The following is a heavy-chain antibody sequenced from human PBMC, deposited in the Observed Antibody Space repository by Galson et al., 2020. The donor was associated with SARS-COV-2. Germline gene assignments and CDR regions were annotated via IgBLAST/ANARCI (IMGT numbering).Heavy chain of an antibody. V-gene: IGHV4-39*07. CDR1: GGSISSSSYY. CDR2: IYYSGST. D-gene: IGHD2-2*01. J-gene: IGHJ5*02. Sequence: SETLSLTCTVSGGSISSSSYYWGWTRQPPGKGLEWIGSIYYSGSTYYNPSLKSRVTISVDTSKNQFSLKLSSVTAADTAVYYCARALVVFTYYCFDPGGQGTLVTVSS. CDR3: ARALVVFTYYCFDP.